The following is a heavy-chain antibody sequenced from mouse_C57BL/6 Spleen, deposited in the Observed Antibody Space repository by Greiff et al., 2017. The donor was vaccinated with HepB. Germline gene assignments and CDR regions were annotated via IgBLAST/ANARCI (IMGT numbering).Heavy chain of an antibody. D-gene: IGHD1-2*01. CDR1: GYTFTSYW. CDR2: IDPSDSYT. V-gene: IGHV1-69*01. J-gene: IGHJ2*01. CDR3: ATRLVYFDY. Sequence: QVQLQQPGAELVMPGASVKLSCKASGYTFTSYWMHWVKQRPGQGLEWIGEIDPSDSYTNYNQKFKGKSTLTVDKSSSTAYMQLSSLTSEDSAVYYCATRLVYFDYGGQGTTLTVSS.